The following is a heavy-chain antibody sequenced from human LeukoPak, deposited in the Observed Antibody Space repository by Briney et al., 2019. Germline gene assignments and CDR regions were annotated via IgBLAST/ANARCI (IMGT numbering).Heavy chain of an antibody. V-gene: IGHV1-69*13. CDR2: IIPIFGTA. D-gene: IGHD7-27*01. CDR3: VRSLGIKTPFDY. Sequence: SVKVSCKASGGTFSSYAISWVRQAPGQGLEWMGGIIPIFGTANYAQKFQGRVTITADESTSTAYMELSSLRSEDTAVYYCVRSLGIKTPFDYWGQGTLVTVSS. CDR1: GGTFSSYA. J-gene: IGHJ4*02.